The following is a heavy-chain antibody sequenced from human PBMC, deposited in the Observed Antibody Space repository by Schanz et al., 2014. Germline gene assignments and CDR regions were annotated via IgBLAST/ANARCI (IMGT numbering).Heavy chain of an antibody. CDR1: GYSMGGYY. V-gene: IGHV1-2*06. CDR3: ARVRSEDYGGMDV. J-gene: IGHJ6*02. Sequence: QEQLVQSGAEVKTPGDSVKVSCKASGYSMGGYYMNGVRQAPGEGPEWMGRINPNTGGTQYAQKFQGRVTMTTAKSISTVYMELSRLRSDDTAVYYCARVRSEDYGGMDVWGQGTTVTVSS. CDR2: INPNTGGT.